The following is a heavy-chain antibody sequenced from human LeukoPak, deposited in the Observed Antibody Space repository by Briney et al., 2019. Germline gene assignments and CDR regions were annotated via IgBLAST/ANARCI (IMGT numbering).Heavy chain of an antibody. Sequence: SETLSLTCTVSGGSISSYYWSWIRQPPGKGLEWIGYIYCSGSTNYNPSLKSRVTISVDTSKNQFSLKLSSVTAADTAVYYCARAVAGIDYWGQGTLVTVSS. CDR1: GGSISSYY. D-gene: IGHD6-19*01. V-gene: IGHV4-59*01. CDR3: ARAVAGIDY. J-gene: IGHJ4*02. CDR2: IYCSGST.